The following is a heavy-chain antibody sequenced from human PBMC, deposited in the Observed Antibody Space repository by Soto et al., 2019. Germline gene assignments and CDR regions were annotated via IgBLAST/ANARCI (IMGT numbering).Heavy chain of an antibody. D-gene: IGHD3-3*01. CDR3: ARGGITIFGVVPPGISTYNWFDP. Sequence: TSETLSLTCTVSGGSISSSSYYWGWIRQPPGKGLEWIGSIYYSGSTYYNPSLKSRVTISVDTSKNQFSLQLNSVTPEDTAVYYCARGGITIFGVVPPGISTYNWFDPWGQGTLVTVSS. V-gene: IGHV4-39*01. CDR2: IYYSGST. J-gene: IGHJ5*02. CDR1: GGSISSSSYY.